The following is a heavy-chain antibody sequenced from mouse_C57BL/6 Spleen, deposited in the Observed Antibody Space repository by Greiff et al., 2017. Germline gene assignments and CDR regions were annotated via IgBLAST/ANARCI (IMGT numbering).Heavy chain of an antibody. D-gene: IGHD1-1*01. CDR3: AIYYYGSSYGVDY. J-gene: IGHJ2*01. V-gene: IGHV5-17*01. CDR1: GFTFSDYG. CDR2: ISSGSSTI. Sequence: EVQGVESGGGLVKPGGSLKLSCAASGFTFSDYGMHWVRQAPEKGLVWVAYISSGSSTIYYADTVKGRFTISRDNAKNTLFLQMTSLRSEDTAMYYCAIYYYGSSYGVDYWGQGTTLTVSS.